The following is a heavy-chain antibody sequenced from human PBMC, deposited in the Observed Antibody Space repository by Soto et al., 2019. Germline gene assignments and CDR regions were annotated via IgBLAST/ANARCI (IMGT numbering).Heavy chain of an antibody. CDR3: ARALMVRGTHFPYYFDY. J-gene: IGHJ4*02. CDR1: GGTFSSYA. Sequence: QVQLVQSGAEVKKPGSSVKVSCKASGGTFSSYAISWVRQAPGQGLEWMGGIIPIFGTANYAQKFQGRVTITADKSTSTAYMELSSLRSEDTAVYYCARALMVRGTHFPYYFDYWGQGTLVTVSS. CDR2: IIPIFGTA. D-gene: IGHD3-10*01. V-gene: IGHV1-69*06.